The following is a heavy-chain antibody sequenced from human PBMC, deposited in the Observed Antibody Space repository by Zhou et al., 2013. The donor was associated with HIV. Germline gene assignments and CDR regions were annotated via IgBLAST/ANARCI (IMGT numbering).Heavy chain of an antibody. CDR1: DYSISSGYY. J-gene: IGHJ6*02. Sequence: QVQLQESGPGVVKTSETLSLTCGVSDYSISSGYYWGWIRQPPGRGLEWIGSIYHSGSTYYNPSLKSRVTISIDTSKNQFFLKLSSVTAADTAMYYCVRWFGQLFYYGMDVWGQGTTVTVSS. V-gene: IGHV4-38-2*01. CDR3: VRWFGQLFYYGMDV. CDR2: IYHSGST. D-gene: IGHD3-10*01.